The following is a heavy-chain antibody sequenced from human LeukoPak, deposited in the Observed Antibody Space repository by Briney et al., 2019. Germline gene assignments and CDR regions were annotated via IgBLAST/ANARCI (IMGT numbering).Heavy chain of an antibody. Sequence: ASVKVSCKASDYTFSTYVISWVRQAPGQGPEWMGWISPYKGNAIYAQKLQGRVTMTTDTSTGTAYMELRSLTSYDTAVYYCATAQDCGEYVLGYFDYWGQGTLVTVSS. V-gene: IGHV1-18*01. CDR3: ATAQDCGEYVLGYFDY. CDR2: ISPYKGNA. J-gene: IGHJ4*02. CDR1: DYTFSTYV. D-gene: IGHD3-16*01.